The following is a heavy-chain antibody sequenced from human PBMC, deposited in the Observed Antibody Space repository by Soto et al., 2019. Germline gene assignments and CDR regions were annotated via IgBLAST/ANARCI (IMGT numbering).Heavy chain of an antibody. CDR3: AKGLSVSWNPGPPPNWFNP. J-gene: IGHJ5*02. V-gene: IGHV3-23*01. Sequence: EVQLLESGGGLVQPGGSQRLSCAASGFTFGYYVMNWVRQAPGKGLEWVSSIGGRDGSTYYADSVKGRFTISRDNSRSTMFLQMDGLRGEDTAVYYCAKGLSVSWNPGPPPNWFNPWDQGTLVTVSS. CDR2: IGGRDGST. D-gene: IGHD1-1*01. CDR1: GFTFGYYV.